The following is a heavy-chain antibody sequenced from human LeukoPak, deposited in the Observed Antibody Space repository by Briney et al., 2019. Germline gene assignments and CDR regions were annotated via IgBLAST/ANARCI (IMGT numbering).Heavy chain of an antibody. Sequence: ASVKVSCKASGYTFTSYYMHWVRQAPGQGLEWMGIINPSGGSTSYAQKFQGRVTMTRDTSTSTVYMELSSLRSEDTAVYYCARDPGDDLYHDAFDIWGQGTMVTVSS. D-gene: IGHD3-16*01. V-gene: IGHV1-46*03. CDR2: INPSGGST. CDR1: GYTFTSYY. CDR3: ARDPGDDLYHDAFDI. J-gene: IGHJ3*02.